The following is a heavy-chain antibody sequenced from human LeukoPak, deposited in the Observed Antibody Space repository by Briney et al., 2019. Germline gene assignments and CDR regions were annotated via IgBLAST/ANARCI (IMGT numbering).Heavy chain of an antibody. V-gene: IGHV6-1*01. CDR3: AREVYIYAYTRFDP. CDR2: TYYRSKWYN. J-gene: IGHJ5*02. Sequence: SQTLSLTCAISGDSVSSNSASWNWIRQSPSRGLEWLGRTYYRSKWYNDYARSVKSRITIKADTSKNQFSLQLNSVTPEDTAVYYCAREVYIYAYTRFDPRGQGTLVTVSS. CDR1: GDSVSSNSAS. D-gene: IGHD3-16*01.